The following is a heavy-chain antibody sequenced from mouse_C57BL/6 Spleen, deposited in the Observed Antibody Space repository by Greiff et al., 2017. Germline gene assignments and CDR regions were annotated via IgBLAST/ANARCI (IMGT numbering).Heavy chain of an antibody. J-gene: IGHJ4*01. CDR1: GFTFSDYY. V-gene: IGHV5-16*01. CDR3: ARSRYAIDY. Sequence: EVKVVESEGGLVQPGSSMKLSCTASGFTFSDYYMAWVRQVPEKGLEWVANIDYDGSSTYYLDNLKSRVIISRDNAKNTLYLQLSSLKYEDTAAYYCARSRYAIDYWGQGTSVTVSS. CDR2: IDYDGSST.